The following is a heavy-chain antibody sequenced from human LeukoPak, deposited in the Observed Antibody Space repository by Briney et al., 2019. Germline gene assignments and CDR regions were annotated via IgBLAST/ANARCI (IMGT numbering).Heavy chain of an antibody. V-gene: IGHV1-2*02. J-gene: IGHJ5*02. Sequence: ASVTDSFKASGYTFTDYYMHWLRPAPGQGLDWRGWINPNSGGTNYSQKLQGRVTMTTDTSTATAYMELRSLISDDTAVDYCARGGNYFSFDPWGQGTLVTVSS. CDR3: ARGGNYFSFDP. CDR2: INPNSGGT. D-gene: IGHD1-26*01. CDR1: GYTFTDYY.